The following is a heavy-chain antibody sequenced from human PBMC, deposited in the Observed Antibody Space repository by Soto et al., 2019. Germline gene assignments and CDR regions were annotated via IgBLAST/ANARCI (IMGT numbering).Heavy chain of an antibody. Sequence: KTSETLSLTCTVSGGSISSYYWSWIRQPPGKGLEWIGYIYYSGSTNYNPSLKSRVTISVDTSKNQFSLKLSSVTAADTAVYYCARDYSGYCSSTSCYTGYNWFDPWGQGTLVTVSS. V-gene: IGHV4-59*01. CDR2: IYYSGST. CDR1: GGSISSYY. J-gene: IGHJ5*02. D-gene: IGHD2-2*02. CDR3: ARDYSGYCSSTSCYTGYNWFDP.